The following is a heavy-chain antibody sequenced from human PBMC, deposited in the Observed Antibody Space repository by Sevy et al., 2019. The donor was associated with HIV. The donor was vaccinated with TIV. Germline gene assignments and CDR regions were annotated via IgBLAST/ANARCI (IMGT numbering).Heavy chain of an antibody. V-gene: IGHV3-23*01. CDR1: GFTFSSHD. Sequence: GGSLRLSCTASGFTFSSHDMVWVRQAPGKGLEWVSGISEGGKNTYYADSVRGRFTISRDDSKITVYLQRNSLRADDTALYYCAREREADDSSWDFDFWGQGTLVTVSS. D-gene: IGHD6-13*01. CDR3: AREREADDSSWDFDF. J-gene: IGHJ4*02. CDR2: ISEGGKNT.